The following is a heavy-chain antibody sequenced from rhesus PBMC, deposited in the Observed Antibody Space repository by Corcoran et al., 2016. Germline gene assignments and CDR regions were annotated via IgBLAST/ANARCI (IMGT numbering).Heavy chain of an antibody. CDR1: GGSISSSNW. V-gene: IGHV4-93*01. CDR2: IYGSGGST. D-gene: IGHD5-30*01. Sequence: QVQLQESGPAVVKPSETLSPTCAVSGGSISSSNWWSWIRQSPGKGLDWMGGIYGSGGSTEYNPSLKSRVTISKDTSKNQFSLKLSSVTAADTAVYYCASYLGYSGYSLPYNRFDVWGPGVLVTVSS. CDR3: ASYLGYSGYSLPYNRFDV. J-gene: IGHJ5-1*01.